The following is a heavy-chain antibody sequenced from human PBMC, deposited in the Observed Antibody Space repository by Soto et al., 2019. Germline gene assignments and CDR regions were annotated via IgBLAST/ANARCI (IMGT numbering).Heavy chain of an antibody. CDR2: MNPNSGNT. CDR3: ARAAANIVVVVAATDYGMDV. V-gene: IGHV1-8*01. J-gene: IGHJ6*02. Sequence: QVQLVQSGAEVKKPGASVKVSCKASGYTFTSYDINWVRQATGQGLEWMGWMNPNSGNTGYAQKFQGRVTMTRNTSISTAYMELSSLRSEDTAVYYCARAAANIVVVVAATDYGMDVWGQGTTVTVSS. CDR1: GYTFTSYD. D-gene: IGHD2-15*01.